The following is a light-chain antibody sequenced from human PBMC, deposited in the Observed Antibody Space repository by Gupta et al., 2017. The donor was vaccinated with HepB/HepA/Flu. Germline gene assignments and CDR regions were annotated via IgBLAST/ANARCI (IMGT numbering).Light chain of an antibody. Sequence: VLTPSPRPLSLSPGERATLSCRASQSVSSSYLAWYQQKPGQAPRLLIYGASSRATGIPDRFSGSGSGTDFTLTISRLEPEDFAVYYCQQYGSSPTFGQGTRLEIK. CDR2: GAS. CDR1: QSVSSSY. J-gene: IGKJ5*01. V-gene: IGKV3-20*01. CDR3: QQYGSSPT.